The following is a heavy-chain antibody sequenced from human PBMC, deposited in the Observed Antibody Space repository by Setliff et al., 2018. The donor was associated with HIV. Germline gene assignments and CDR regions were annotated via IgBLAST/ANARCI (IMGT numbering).Heavy chain of an antibody. CDR3: ARRGSGSFHYYYYMDV. J-gene: IGHJ6*03. CDR1: GGSFSGYY. Sequence: SETLSLTCAVYGGSFSGYYWSWIRQPPGKGLEWIGGINHSGSTNYNPSLKSRVTISVDTSKNQFSLKLSSVTAADTAEYYCARRGSGSFHYYYYMDVWGKGTTVTVSS. V-gene: IGHV4-34*01. D-gene: IGHD3-10*01. CDR2: INHSGST.